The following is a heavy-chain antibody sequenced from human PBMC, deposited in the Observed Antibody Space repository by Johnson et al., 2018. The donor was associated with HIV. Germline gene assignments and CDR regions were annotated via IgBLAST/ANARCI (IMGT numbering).Heavy chain of an antibody. CDR3: VSGSSGYSGCDI. D-gene: IGHD3-22*01. CDR1: GFTFSSYW. V-gene: IGHV3-7*03. CDR2: IKQDGSEK. J-gene: IGHJ3*02. Sequence: VQLVESGGGVVQPGRSLSLSCAASGFTFSSYWMSWVRQAPGKGLEWVANIKQDGSEKYYVDSVKGRFTISRDNAKNSLYMQMNSLRAEEPAVYYCVSGSSGYSGCDICGQGTVVTVSS.